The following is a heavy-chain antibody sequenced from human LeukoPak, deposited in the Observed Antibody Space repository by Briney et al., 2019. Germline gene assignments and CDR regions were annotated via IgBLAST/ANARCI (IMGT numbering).Heavy chain of an antibody. J-gene: IGHJ6*02. V-gene: IGHV3-74*01. CDR1: GFTFSSYW. CDR2: LNSDGSST. Sequence: GGSLRLSCAASGFTFSSYWMHWVRQAPGKGLVWVSRLNSDGSSTSYADSVKGRFTISRDNAKNTLYLQMNSLRAEDTAVYYCAREKGGYSGYDYQYYYYGMDVWGQGTTVTVSS. D-gene: IGHD5-12*01. CDR3: AREKGGYSGYDYQYYYYGMDV.